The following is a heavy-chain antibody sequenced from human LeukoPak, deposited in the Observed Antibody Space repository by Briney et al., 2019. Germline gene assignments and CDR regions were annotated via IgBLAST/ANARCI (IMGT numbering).Heavy chain of an antibody. Sequence: SETLSLTCTVSGGSISSSSYYWGWIRQPPGKGLEWIGSIYYSVSTYYNPSLKSRVTISVDTSKNQFSLKLSSVTAADTAVYYCARSYGDYIDYWGQGTLVTVSS. CDR3: ARSYGDYIDY. CDR2: IYYSVST. D-gene: IGHD4-17*01. CDR1: GGSISSSSYY. J-gene: IGHJ4*02. V-gene: IGHV4-39*07.